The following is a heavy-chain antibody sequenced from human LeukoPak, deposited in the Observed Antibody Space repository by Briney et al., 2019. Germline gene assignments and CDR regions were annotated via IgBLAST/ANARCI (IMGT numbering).Heavy chain of an antibody. CDR3: ANSLGIGSYSGPNWFDP. D-gene: IGHD1-26*01. V-gene: IGHV3-30*18. J-gene: IGHJ5*02. CDR1: GFPFTTYG. CDR2: ISYDETIE. Sequence: GRSLRLSCAASGFPFTTYGMHWVRQAPGKGLEWVAVISYDETIESYADSVKGRFTISRDNAKNSLYLQMNSLRAEDTAVYYCANSLGIGSYSGPNWFDPWGQGTLVTVSS.